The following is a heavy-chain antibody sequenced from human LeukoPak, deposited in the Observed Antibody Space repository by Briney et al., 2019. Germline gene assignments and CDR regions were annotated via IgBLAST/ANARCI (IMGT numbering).Heavy chain of an antibody. CDR2: ISYDGSDK. CDR1: GFTFSSYA. CDR3: AKVKANYYGSGDFDY. Sequence: PGGSLRLSCAASGFTFSSYAMYWVRQAPGKGLEWVAVISYDGSDKFYADSVKGRFTISRDNSKNTLYLQMNSLRAEDTAVYYCAKVKANYYGSGDFDYWGQGTLVTVSS. D-gene: IGHD3-10*01. J-gene: IGHJ4*02. V-gene: IGHV3-30*04.